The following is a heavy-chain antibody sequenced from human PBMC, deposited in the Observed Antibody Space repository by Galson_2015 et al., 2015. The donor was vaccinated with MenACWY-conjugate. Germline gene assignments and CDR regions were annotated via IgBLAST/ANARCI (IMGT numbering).Heavy chain of an antibody. CDR1: GFTFSDYY. V-gene: IGHV3-11*05. Sequence: SLRLSCAASGFTFSDYYMSWIRQAPGKGLEWVSYISSSSSYTNYADSVKGRFTISRDNAKNSLYLQMNSLRAEDTAVYYCARDRGYSGYDQGGFDYWGQGTLVTVSS. J-gene: IGHJ4*02. CDR2: ISSSSSYT. D-gene: IGHD5-12*01. CDR3: ARDRGYSGYDQGGFDY.